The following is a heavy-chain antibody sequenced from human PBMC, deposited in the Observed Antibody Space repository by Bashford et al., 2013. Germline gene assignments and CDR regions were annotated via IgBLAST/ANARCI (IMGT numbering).Heavy chain of an antibody. Sequence: GGSLRLSCEVSGFTFNTYGMNWVRQAPDKGLEWVAVIWFDGSATYYADSVKGRFTISRDNSKNTSKNQFSLKLTALTSADTGTYFCARHNDRYGRIDQWGQGTLVTVSS. CDR2: IWFDGSAT. J-gene: IGHJ4*02. V-gene: IGHV3-33*01. CDR1: GFTFNTYG. CDR3: TYFCARHNDRYGRIDQ. D-gene: IGHD3-3*01.